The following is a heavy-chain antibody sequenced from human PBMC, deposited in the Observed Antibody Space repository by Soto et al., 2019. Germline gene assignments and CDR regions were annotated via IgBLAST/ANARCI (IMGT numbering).Heavy chain of an antibody. J-gene: IGHJ4*02. CDR2: IYHSGST. V-gene: IGHV4-4*02. CDR3: ARDRSPTVTQYFDY. D-gene: IGHD4-17*01. Sequence: PSETLSLTCAVSGGSISSSNWWSWVRQPPGKGLEWIGEIYHSGSTNYNPSLKSRVTISVDKSKNQFSLKLSSVTAADTAVYYCARDRSPTVTQYFDYWGQGTLVTVS. CDR1: GGSISSSNW.